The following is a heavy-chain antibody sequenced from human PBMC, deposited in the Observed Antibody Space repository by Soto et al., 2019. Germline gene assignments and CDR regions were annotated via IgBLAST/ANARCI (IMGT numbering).Heavy chain of an antibody. Sequence: LGESLKISCKGSGYSFTSYWIGWVRQMPGKGLEWMGIIYPGDSDTRYSPSFQGQVTISADKSISTAYLQWSSLKASDTAMYYCARAPRFEYYYDSSGYYYSLYNWFDPWGQGTLVTVSS. J-gene: IGHJ5*02. V-gene: IGHV5-51*01. CDR1: GYSFTSYW. D-gene: IGHD3-22*01. CDR3: ARAPRFEYYYDSSGYYYSLYNWFDP. CDR2: IYPGDSDT.